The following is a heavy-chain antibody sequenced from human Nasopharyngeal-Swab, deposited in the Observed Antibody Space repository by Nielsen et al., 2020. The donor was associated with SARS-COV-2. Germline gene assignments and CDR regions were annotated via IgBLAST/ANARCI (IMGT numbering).Heavy chain of an antibody. CDR3: VREAYDNTRGFDP. J-gene: IGHJ5*02. D-gene: IGHD3-9*01. CDR1: GFIFKRYG. Sequence: GESLKISCTASGFIFKRYGMHWVRQAAGKGLEWVAVIRHDGTNKNYGDSVKGRFTISRDNSMNMLYLQMNSLRAEDTAVYYCVREAYDNTRGFDPWGQGTLVTVSS. V-gene: IGHV3-33*01. CDR2: IRHDGTNK.